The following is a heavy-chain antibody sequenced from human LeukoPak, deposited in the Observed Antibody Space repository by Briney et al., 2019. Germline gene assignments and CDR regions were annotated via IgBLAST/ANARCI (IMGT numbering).Heavy chain of an antibody. Sequence: SETLSLTCTVSGGSVNNFYWSWIRQPPGKGLEWIGYIYYSGSTNYNPSLKSRVTISIDTSKNHFSLKLSSVTAADTAVYYCARGGSSGWLDYWGQGTLVTVSS. CDR1: GGSVNNFY. CDR2: IYYSGST. D-gene: IGHD6-19*01. CDR3: ARGGSSGWLDY. J-gene: IGHJ4*02. V-gene: IGHV4-59*02.